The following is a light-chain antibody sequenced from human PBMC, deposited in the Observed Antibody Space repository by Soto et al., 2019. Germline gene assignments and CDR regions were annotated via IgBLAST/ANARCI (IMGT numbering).Light chain of an antibody. Sequence: DIQMTQSPSTLSASVGDSVTITCRASQSISSWLAWYQQKPGRAPKLLIYKASSLESGVPSRFGGSGSGTEFTLTISSLQPDDFATYYCQQYNDYPYTFGQGTKLEIK. V-gene: IGKV1-5*03. CDR2: KAS. J-gene: IGKJ2*01. CDR3: QQYNDYPYT. CDR1: QSISSW.